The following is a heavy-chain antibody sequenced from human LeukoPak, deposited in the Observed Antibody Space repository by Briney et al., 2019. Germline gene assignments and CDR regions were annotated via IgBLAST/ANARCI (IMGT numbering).Heavy chain of an antibody. CDR3: ARRVGVVPAAGLFDY. Sequence: SETLSLTCTVSGGSISSSSYYWGWIRQPPGKGLEWIGSIYYSGSTYYNPSLKSRVTISVDTSKNQFSLKLSSVTAADTAVYYCARRVGVVPAAGLFDYWGQGTLVTVSS. J-gene: IGHJ4*02. V-gene: IGHV4-39*07. D-gene: IGHD2-2*01. CDR1: GGSISSSSYY. CDR2: IYYSGST.